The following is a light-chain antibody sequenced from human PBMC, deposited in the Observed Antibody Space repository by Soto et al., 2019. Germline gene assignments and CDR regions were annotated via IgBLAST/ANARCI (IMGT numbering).Light chain of an antibody. Sequence: DIQMTQSPSTLSASVGDRVTITCRASQSISSCLAWYQQKPGKAPKLLIYDASSLESGVPSRFSGSGSGTEFTLPISSLQPDEFATYYCQQYNRYSPYTFGQGTNLEIK. J-gene: IGKJ2*01. CDR1: QSISSC. V-gene: IGKV1-5*01. CDR2: DAS. CDR3: QQYNRYSPYT.